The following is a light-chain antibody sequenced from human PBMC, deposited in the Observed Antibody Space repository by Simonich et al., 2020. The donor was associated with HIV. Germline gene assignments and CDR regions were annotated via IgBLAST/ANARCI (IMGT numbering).Light chain of an antibody. CDR2: WAS. Sequence: DIVMTQSPDSLGVSLGERATINCKSSQSVLYSSNNKNYLAWYQQKPGQPPKLLIYWASTRESGVPDRFSGSGSGTDFTLTISSLQAEDVAVYYCQQYYSTPPITFGGGTKVEIK. CDR1: QSVLYSSNNKNY. J-gene: IGKJ4*01. V-gene: IGKV4-1*01. CDR3: QQYYSTPPIT.